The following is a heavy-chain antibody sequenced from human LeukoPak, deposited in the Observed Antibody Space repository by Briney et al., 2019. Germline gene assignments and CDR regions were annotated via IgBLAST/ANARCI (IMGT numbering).Heavy chain of an antibody. CDR2: IYYSGST. CDR1: GGSISRGGYY. D-gene: IGHD3-3*01. Sequence: SQTLSLTCTVSGGSISRGGYYWSWIRQHPGKGLEWIGYIYYSGSTYYNPSLKSRVTISVDTSKNQFSLKLSSVTAADTAVYYCARGYYDFWSGHPYYFDYWGQGTLVTVSS. J-gene: IGHJ4*02. V-gene: IGHV4-31*03. CDR3: ARGYYDFWSGHPYYFDY.